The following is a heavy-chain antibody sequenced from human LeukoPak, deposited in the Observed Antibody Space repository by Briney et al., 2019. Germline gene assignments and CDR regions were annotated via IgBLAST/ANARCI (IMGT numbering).Heavy chain of an antibody. V-gene: IGHV4-34*01. J-gene: IGHJ4*02. Sequence: SQSLSLTRAFYVGSFSVYYWSGIRHPPGKGLECSGEINNRRSTNYDPSLKSRVTISVDPSKSQFSLKLSSVTAADTAVYYCARADYGYSGYDFVPIFDYWGLGTLVTVSS. CDR3: ARADYGYSGYDFVPIFDY. CDR2: INNRRST. D-gene: IGHD5-12*01. CDR1: VGSFSVYY.